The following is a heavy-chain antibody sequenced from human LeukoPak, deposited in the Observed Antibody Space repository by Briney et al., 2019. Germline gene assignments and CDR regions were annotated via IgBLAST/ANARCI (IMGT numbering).Heavy chain of an antibody. V-gene: IGHV1-8*03. CDR2: MNPNSGNT. J-gene: IGHJ4*02. CDR3: ARVLGSGYESDY. CDR1: GYTFTSYD. D-gene: IGHD5-12*01. Sequence: ASVEVSCKASGYTFTSYDINWVRQATGQGLEWMGWMNPNSGNTGYAQKFQGRVTITRNTSISTAYMELSSLRSEDTAVYYCARVLGSGYESDYWGQGTLVTVSS.